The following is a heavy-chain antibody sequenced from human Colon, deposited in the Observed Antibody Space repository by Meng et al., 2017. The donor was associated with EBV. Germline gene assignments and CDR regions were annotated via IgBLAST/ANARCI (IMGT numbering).Heavy chain of an antibody. CDR3: ARTAICIGGSCTTWDY. Sequence: QVQLQASGPGPVTPSETLSLTCAVSGDSLSSANWWSWVRQPPGKGLEWIGEIHHNGNTNYNPSLKSRVTISVDKSKNQFVLKVTSVTAADTAVYYCARTAICIGGSCTTWDYWGQGALVTVSS. CDR2: IHHNGNT. J-gene: IGHJ4*02. D-gene: IGHD2-15*01. V-gene: IGHV4-4*02. CDR1: GDSLSSANW.